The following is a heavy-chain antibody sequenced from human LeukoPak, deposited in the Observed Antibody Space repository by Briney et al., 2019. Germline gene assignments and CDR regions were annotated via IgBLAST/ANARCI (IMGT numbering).Heavy chain of an antibody. V-gene: IGHV3-48*03. D-gene: IGHD3-9*01. CDR1: GFTFSSYE. J-gene: IGHJ4*02. CDR3: ARVRAPDYDILTGYRSSDYFDY. CDR2: ISSSGSTI. Sequence: PGGSLRLSCVASGFTFSSYEMNWVRQAPGKGLEWVSYISSSGSTIYYADSVKGRFTISRDNAKNSLYLQMNSLRAEDTAVYYCARVRAPDYDILTGYRSSDYFDYWGQGTLVTVSS.